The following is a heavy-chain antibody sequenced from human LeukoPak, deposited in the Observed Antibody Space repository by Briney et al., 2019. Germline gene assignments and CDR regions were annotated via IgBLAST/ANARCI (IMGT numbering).Heavy chain of an antibody. D-gene: IGHD5-18*01. CDR1: GYTFTSYY. Sequence: ASVKVSCKASGYTFTSYYMHWVRQAPGQRLEWMGWINAGNGNTKYSQKFQGRVTITRDTSASTAYMELSSLRSEDTAVYYCARDLGYSYGSVYWGQGTLVTVSS. V-gene: IGHV1-3*01. CDR3: ARDLGYSYGSVY. CDR2: INAGNGNT. J-gene: IGHJ4*02.